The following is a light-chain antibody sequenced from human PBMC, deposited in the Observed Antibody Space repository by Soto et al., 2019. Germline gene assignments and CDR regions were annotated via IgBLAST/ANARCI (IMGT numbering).Light chain of an antibody. V-gene: IGLV4-69*01. CDR2: LNSDGSH. J-gene: IGLJ3*02. Sequence: QLVLTQSPSASASLGASVKLTCTLSSGHSSYAIAWHQQQPEKGPQYLMKLNSDGSHSKGDGTPDRFSGSSSGAERYLTISCLQSEDEADYYCQTWGTVLLGLGEGTKLTV. CDR1: SGHSSYA. CDR3: QTWGTVLLG.